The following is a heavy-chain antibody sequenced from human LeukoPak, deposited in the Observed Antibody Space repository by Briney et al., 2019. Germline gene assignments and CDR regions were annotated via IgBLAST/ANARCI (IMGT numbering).Heavy chain of an antibody. J-gene: IGHJ4*02. V-gene: IGHV3-30*18. Sequence: GRSLRLSCAASGFTFISYGMHWVRQAPGKGLEGVAVISYDGSNKYYADSVKGRFTISRDNSKNTLYLQMNSLRAEDTAVYYCAKMASGSFYFDYWGQGTLVTVSS. CDR2: ISYDGSNK. CDR3: AKMASGSFYFDY. CDR1: GFTFISYG. D-gene: IGHD1-26*01.